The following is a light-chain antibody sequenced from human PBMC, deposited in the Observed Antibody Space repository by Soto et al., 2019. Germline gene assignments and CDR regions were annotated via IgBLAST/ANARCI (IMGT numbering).Light chain of an antibody. J-gene: IGLJ1*01. Sequence: QSALTQPPSASGSPGQSVTISCTGTSSDVGGYNYVSWYQQNPGKAPQLIIYEVSKRPSGVPDRFSGSKSGNTASLTVSGLQAYDEADYYCSSYAATNNYVFGSGTKVTVL. CDR1: SSDVGGYNY. V-gene: IGLV2-8*01. CDR3: SSYAATNNYV. CDR2: EVS.